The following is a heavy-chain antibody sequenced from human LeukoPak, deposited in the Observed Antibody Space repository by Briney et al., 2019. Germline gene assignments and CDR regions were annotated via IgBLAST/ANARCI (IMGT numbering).Heavy chain of an antibody. Sequence: ASVKVSCKASGYTLTDHHLIWVRQAPGQGLEWMGWIRLNSGGIKYAQEFQGRVTMTRDTSISTAYMELTSLTSDDTAIYYCARDPVDGYSHYDFWGQGTLVTVSS. V-gene: IGHV1-2*02. J-gene: IGHJ4*02. D-gene: IGHD5-24*01. CDR1: GYTLTDHH. CDR2: IRLNSGGI. CDR3: ARDPVDGYSHYDF.